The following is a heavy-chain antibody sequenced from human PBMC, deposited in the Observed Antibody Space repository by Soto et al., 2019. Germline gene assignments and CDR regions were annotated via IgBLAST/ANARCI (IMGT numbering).Heavy chain of an antibody. V-gene: IGHV4-31*03. CDR1: GGSISSGGYY. CDR3: ARGDYYDSSGYLPTDY. Sequence: QVQLQESGPGLVKPSQTLSLTCTVSGGSISSGGYYWSWIRQHPGKGLEWIGHIYYTGSPYSNPSLTSRVTISVDTSKNQFSLKLSSVTAADTAVYYCARGDYYDSSGYLPTDYWGQGTLVTVSS. CDR2: IYYTGSP. J-gene: IGHJ4*02. D-gene: IGHD3-22*01.